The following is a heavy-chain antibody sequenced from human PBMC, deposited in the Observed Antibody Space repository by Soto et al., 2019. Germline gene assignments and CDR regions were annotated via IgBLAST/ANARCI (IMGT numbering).Heavy chain of an antibody. D-gene: IGHD3-22*01. CDR1: GGSITPYY. J-gene: IGHJ5*02. CDR2: IYFAWTT. V-gene: IGHV4-59*08. Sequence: QVQLQESGPGLVKPSETLSLTCSVSGGSITPYYWSWIRQAPGKGLEWIGSIYFAWTTTYNPALKSRGTISVDTSDNQFSLKLTSVTAADTAVYYCARRGGYYHALDTWGLGTLVTVSS. CDR3: ARRGGYYHALDT.